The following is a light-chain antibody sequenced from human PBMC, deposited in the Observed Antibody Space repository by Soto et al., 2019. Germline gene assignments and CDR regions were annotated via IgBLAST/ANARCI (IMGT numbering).Light chain of an antibody. CDR1: QSVSNN. J-gene: IGKJ4*01. V-gene: IGKV3-15*01. CDR2: DAS. CDR3: QQYNNWPRT. Sequence: EIVMTQSPVTLSVSPGERVTLSCRARQSVSNNLAWYQQKPGQAPRLLIHDASTRATGIPARFSGSGSGTEFTLNINSLQSEDFAVYYCQQYNNWPRTFGGGTKVEIK.